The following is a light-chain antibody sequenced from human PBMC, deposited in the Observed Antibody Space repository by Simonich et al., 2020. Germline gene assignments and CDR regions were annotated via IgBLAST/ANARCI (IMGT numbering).Light chain of an antibody. V-gene: IGLV2-11*01. CDR2: DVS. CDR1: SSDVGGYNY. CDR3: CSYAGSYTLV. J-gene: IGLJ2*01. Sequence: QSALTQPRSVSGSPGQSVTISCTGTSSDVGGYNYVSWYQQPPGKAPKPMIYDVSKRPSGAPDRFSGSKSGNTASLTISGLQAEDEADYYCCSYAGSYTLVFGGGTKLTVL.